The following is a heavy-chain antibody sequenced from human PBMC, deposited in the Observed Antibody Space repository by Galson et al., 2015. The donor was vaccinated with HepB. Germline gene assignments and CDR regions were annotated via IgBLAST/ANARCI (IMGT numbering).Heavy chain of an antibody. CDR3: ARGSGSSDYYYYYMDV. CDR1: GGTFSSYA. CDR2: IIPIFGTA. V-gene: IGHV1-69*13. D-gene: IGHD3-10*01. J-gene: IGHJ6*03. Sequence: SVKVSSKASGGTFSSYAISWVRQAPGQGLEWMGGIIPIFGTANYAQKFQGRVTITADESTSTAYMELSSLRSEDTAVYYCARGSGSSDYYYYYMDVWGKGTTVTVSS.